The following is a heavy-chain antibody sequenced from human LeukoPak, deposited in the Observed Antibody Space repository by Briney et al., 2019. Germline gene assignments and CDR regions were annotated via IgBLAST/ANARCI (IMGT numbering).Heavy chain of an antibody. CDR1: GGSISSDY. D-gene: IGHD6-19*01. Sequence: SETLSLTCTVSGGSISSDYWSWIRQPPGKGLEWIGYIYTSGSNHYNPSLKSRVTISGDTSKNQFSLKLSSVTAADTAVYYCARQKAGNCFDPWGQGTPVTVSS. V-gene: IGHV4-4*09. CDR3: ARQKAGNCFDP. CDR2: IYTSGSN. J-gene: IGHJ5*02.